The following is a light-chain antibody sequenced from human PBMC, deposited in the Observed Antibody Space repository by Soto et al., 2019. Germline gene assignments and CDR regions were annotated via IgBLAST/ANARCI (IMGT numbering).Light chain of an antibody. CDR2: DVS. CDR3: SSHTTSSAVL. CDR1: SSDVGAYNY. J-gene: IGLJ2*01. Sequence: QSALTQPASVSGSPGQSITISCSGTSSDVGAYNYVYWYQQHPGKAPKLIIYDVSNRPSGVSNRFSGSKSGNTASLTISGLQAEDEADYYCSSHTTSSAVLYGGGTKLTVL. V-gene: IGLV2-14*03.